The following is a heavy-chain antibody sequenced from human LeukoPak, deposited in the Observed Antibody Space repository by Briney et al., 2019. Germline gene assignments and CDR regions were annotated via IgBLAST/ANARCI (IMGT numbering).Heavy chain of an antibody. Sequence: ASVKVSCKASGYTFTGYYMHWVRPAPGQGLEWMGWINPNSGGTNYAQKFQGRVTMTRDTSISTAYMELSRLRSDDTSVYYCARTPYYYGSGSYSWFDPWGQGTLVTVSS. CDR1: GYTFTGYY. CDR3: ARTPYYYGSGSYSWFDP. V-gene: IGHV1-2*02. J-gene: IGHJ5*02. CDR2: INPNSGGT. D-gene: IGHD3-10*01.